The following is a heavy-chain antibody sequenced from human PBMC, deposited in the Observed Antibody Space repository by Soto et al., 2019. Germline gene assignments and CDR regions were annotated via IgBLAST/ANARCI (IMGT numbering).Heavy chain of an antibody. J-gene: IGHJ4*02. D-gene: IGHD1-26*01. CDR2: SRNKAKSYST. CDR1: GVTFSDHY. V-gene: IGHV3-72*01. Sequence: EVQLVESGGGLVQPGGSLTLSCAVSGVTFSDHYMEWVRQAPGKGLEWVARSRNKAKSYSTDFAASVKGRFTISRDESKNSLYPQMKSLKTEDTAVYYCSILEGAWGQGTLVTVSS. CDR3: SILEGA.